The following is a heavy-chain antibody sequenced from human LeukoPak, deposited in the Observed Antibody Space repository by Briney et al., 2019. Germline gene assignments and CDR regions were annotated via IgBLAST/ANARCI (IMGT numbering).Heavy chain of an antibody. J-gene: IGHJ5*01. CDR2: IKSDGST. D-gene: IGHD3-10*01. V-gene: IGHV3-74*01. Sequence: GGSLRLSCAASGFTFSRYSMNWVRQAPGKGLMWVARIKSDGSTIYADSVQGRFTISRDNAKNMVYLQMNSLRADDTAIYYCTRAITYFYGSVTYDWFDSWGQGTRVTVSS. CDR1: GFTFSRYS. CDR3: TRAITYFYGSVTYDWFDS.